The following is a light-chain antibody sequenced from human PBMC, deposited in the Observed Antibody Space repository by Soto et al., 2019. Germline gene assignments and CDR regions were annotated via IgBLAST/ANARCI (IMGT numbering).Light chain of an antibody. CDR1: HTFINNY. CDR3: QQFSSYPLT. CDR2: DAS. Sequence: EFVLKQSPGTLSLSTGERATLSCSASHTFINNYLAWYQQKPGQAPRLLIYDASSRATGIPDRFSGGGSGTDFTLTISRLEPEDFAVYYCQQFSSYPLTFGGGTNVDNK. V-gene: IGKV3-20*01. J-gene: IGKJ4*01.